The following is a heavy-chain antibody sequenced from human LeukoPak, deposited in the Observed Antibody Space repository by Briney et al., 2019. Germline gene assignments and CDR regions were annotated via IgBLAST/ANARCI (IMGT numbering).Heavy chain of an antibody. Sequence: GGSVRLSCAASGFTFSSYWMSWVRQAPGKGLEWVANIKQDGSEKYYVDFVKGRFTISRDNSRSTLYLQMNSLRAEDTALYYCAKDTSIGRYCTNGVCSPFDYWGQGTLVTVSS. J-gene: IGHJ4*02. D-gene: IGHD2-8*01. V-gene: IGHV3-7*03. CDR3: AKDTSIGRYCTNGVCSPFDY. CDR2: IKQDGSEK. CDR1: GFTFSSYW.